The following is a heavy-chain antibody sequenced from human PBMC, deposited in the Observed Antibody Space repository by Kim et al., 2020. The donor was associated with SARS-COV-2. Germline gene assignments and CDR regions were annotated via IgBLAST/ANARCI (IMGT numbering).Heavy chain of an antibody. CDR2: GRT. D-gene: IGHD2-15*01. CDR3: ARVLSLVVWDH. J-gene: IGHJ4*02. Sequence: GRTHSAQKFQGRVTVTTDTSTSTVYMNLGSLRSGDTAVYYCARVLSLVVWDHWGQGTLVTVSA. V-gene: IGHV1-46*01.